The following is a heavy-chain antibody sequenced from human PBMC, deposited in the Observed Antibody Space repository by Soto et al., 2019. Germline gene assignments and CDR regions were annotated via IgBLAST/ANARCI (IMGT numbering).Heavy chain of an antibody. J-gene: IGHJ4*02. Sequence: SVKVSCKASGGTFSSYAITWVRQAPGQGLEWMGGIIPIFGTANYAQKFQGRVTITADESTSTAYMELSSLRSEDTAVYYCARDYYGSGSYYKPFDYWGQGTLVTVSS. CDR2: IIPIFGTA. CDR3: ARDYYGSGSYYKPFDY. CDR1: GGTFSSYA. V-gene: IGHV1-69*13. D-gene: IGHD3-10*01.